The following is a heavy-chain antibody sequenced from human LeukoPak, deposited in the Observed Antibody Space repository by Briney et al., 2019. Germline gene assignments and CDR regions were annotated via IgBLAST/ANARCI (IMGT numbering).Heavy chain of an antibody. CDR1: GFTFNTYT. Sequence: TGGSLRLSCAASGFTFNTYTMSWVRQAPGKGLEWVSSISSSSSYIYYADSVKGRFTISRDNAKNSLYLLMNSLRAEDTAVYYCAKELTDVVVVAATSTGLDYWGQGTLVTVSS. CDR2: ISSSSSYI. D-gene: IGHD2-15*01. J-gene: IGHJ4*02. CDR3: AKELTDVVVVAATSTGLDY. V-gene: IGHV3-21*01.